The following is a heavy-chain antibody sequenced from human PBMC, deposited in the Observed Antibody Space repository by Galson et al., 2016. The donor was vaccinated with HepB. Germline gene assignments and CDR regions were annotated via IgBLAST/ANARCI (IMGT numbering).Heavy chain of an antibody. V-gene: IGHV6-1*01. CDR3: ARSYLLGRGFGW. D-gene: IGHD7-27*01. Sequence: CAISWDSVFNTNAGWNWVRQSPSRGLEWLGRTYYRSDWRSDYADSLKGRITINPDTSRNQFSLQLNSVTPEDTAVYYCARSYLLGRGFGWWGQGTLVTVSS. CDR2: TYYRSDWRS. CDR1: WDSVFNTNAG. J-gene: IGHJ4*02.